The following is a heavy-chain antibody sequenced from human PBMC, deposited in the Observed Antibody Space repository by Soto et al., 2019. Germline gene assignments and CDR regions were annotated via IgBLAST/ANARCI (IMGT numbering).Heavy chain of an antibody. CDR1: GGSISSFF. CDR2: IFYNGNT. V-gene: IGHV4-59*01. CDR3: ARDRGGSYSHFDY. J-gene: IGHJ4*02. Sequence: SETLSLTCSVSGGSISSFFWSWVRQPPGKGLEWIGYIFYNGNTNYNPSFESRATMSVDTSKNQFSLNLSSVTAADTAVYYCARDRGGSYSHFDYWGQGARVTVSS. D-gene: IGHD1-26*01.